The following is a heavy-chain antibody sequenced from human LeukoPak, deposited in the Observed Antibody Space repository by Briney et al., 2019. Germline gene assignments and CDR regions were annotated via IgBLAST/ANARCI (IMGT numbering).Heavy chain of an antibody. CDR2: ISSSGSTI. CDR3: ARDGRCSYGYNYYYGMDV. V-gene: IGHV3-11*01. D-gene: IGHD5-18*01. CDR1: GFTFSDYY. Sequence: GGSLRLSCAAPGFTFSDYYMSWIRQAPGKGLEWVSYISSSGSTIYYADSVKGRFTISRDNAKNSLYLQMNSLRAEDTAVYYCARDGRCSYGYNYYYGMDVWGQGTTVTVSS. J-gene: IGHJ6*02.